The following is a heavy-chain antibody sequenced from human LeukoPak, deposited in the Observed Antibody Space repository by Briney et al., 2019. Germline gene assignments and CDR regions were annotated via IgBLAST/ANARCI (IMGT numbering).Heavy chain of an antibody. CDR1: GYTITGYF. CDR2: IIPILGIA. V-gene: IGHV1-69*04. Sequence: ASVKVSCKASGYTITGYFMHWARQAPGQGLEWLGRIIPILGIANYAQKFQGRVTITADKSTSTAYMELSSLRSEDTAVYYCARGNPDYDSSGYLGYWGQGTLVTVSS. J-gene: IGHJ4*02. D-gene: IGHD3-22*01. CDR3: ARGNPDYDSSGYLGY.